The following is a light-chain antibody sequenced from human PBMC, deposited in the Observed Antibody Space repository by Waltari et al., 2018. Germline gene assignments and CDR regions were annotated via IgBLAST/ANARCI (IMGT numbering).Light chain of an antibody. CDR1: QSVTRY. V-gene: IGKV3-11*01. CDR3: QQRADWPLT. J-gene: IGKJ4*01. CDR2: DTS. Sequence: EIVLTQSPGTLSLSPGERATISCRASQSVTRYLAWYQQKPGLAPRLLIYDTSNRATGIPARFIGSGSGTDFSLTITSLESEDFAVYYCQQRADWPLTFGGGTKVEIK.